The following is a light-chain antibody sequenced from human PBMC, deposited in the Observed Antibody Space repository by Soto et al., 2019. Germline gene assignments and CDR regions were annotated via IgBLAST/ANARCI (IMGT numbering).Light chain of an antibody. V-gene: IGKV3-11*02. CDR3: QLRTHRPET. Sequence: ASQSINSDVAWYQQKVGQTPRLLIHGASTRATGIAARFSGSGSGRDLTLACSRVEPEDSPVRSWQLRTHRPETFPQGTKVDIK. J-gene: IGKJ1*01. CDR1: QSINSD. CDR2: GAS.